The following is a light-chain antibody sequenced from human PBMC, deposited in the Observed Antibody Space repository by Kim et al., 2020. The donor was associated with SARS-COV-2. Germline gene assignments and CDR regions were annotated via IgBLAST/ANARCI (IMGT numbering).Light chain of an antibody. V-gene: IGLV4-69*01. CDR3: QTWVTGFRL. CDR1: RGHTTYH. CDR2: VNSDDSF. Sequence: APVRLTCTLPRGHTTYHIEWHQHQPGKGPRFLMKVNSDDSFIKADGLPDRFSGSSSGAERYLTISSLQSEDEADYYCQTWVTGFRLFGGGTKLTVL. J-gene: IGLJ3*02.